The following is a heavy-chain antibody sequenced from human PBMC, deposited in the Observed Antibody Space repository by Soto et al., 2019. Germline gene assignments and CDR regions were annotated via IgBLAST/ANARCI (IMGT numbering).Heavy chain of an antibody. V-gene: IGHV3-74*01. CDR3: ARGWFGPDV. Sequence: EVQLVESGGGLVQPGGSLRLSCAASGFTLSGRSMHWVRQAPGKGLVWVSGIDNAGTDSTYADSLKGRFTSSRDNAKNMLYLLMTSLRVEDTAVYYCARGWFGPDVWGKGPTVTVSS. D-gene: IGHD3-10*01. J-gene: IGHJ6*04. CDR2: IDNAGTDS. CDR1: GFTLSGRS.